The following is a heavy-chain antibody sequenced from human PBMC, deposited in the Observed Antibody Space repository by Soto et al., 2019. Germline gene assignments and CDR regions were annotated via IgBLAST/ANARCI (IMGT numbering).Heavy chain of an antibody. CDR1: GGTFNSYA. D-gene: IGHD6-6*01. CDR3: ASQQLGPSYYYGMDV. Sequence: QVQLVQSGAEVKKPGSSVKVSCKASGGTFNSYAISWVRQAPGQGLEWMGGTIPIFRTADYAQKFQGRVPITADESTSTAYMELSSLRSEDTAVYYCASQQLGPSYYYGMDVWGQGTTVTVSS. CDR2: TIPIFRTA. J-gene: IGHJ6*02. V-gene: IGHV1-69*12.